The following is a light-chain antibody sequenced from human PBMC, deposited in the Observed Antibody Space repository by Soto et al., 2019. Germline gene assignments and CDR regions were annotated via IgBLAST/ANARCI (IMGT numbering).Light chain of an antibody. J-gene: IGKJ3*01. Sequence: EIVLTQSPGTLSLSPGERATLSCRASQSVSSSYLAWYQQKPGQAPRLLIYGASSRATGIPDRFSGSGSGTDFTLTISRMEPEDFEVYYFQQYGSSHFAFGPGPKVHIX. CDR3: QQYGSSHFA. CDR1: QSVSSSY. CDR2: GAS. V-gene: IGKV3-20*01.